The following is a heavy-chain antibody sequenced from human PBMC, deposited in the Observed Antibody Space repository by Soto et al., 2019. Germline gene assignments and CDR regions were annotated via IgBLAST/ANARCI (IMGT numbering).Heavy chain of an antibody. CDR3: ARLHSGYDSNYDY. CDR1: GFTFSSYS. Sequence: GGSLRLSCAASGFTFSSYSMNWVRQAPGKGLEWVSYISSSSSTIYYADSVKGRFTISRDNAKNSLYLQMNSLRAEDTAVYYCARLHSGYDSNYDYWGQGTLVTVSS. D-gene: IGHD5-12*01. J-gene: IGHJ4*02. V-gene: IGHV3-48*01. CDR2: ISSSSSTI.